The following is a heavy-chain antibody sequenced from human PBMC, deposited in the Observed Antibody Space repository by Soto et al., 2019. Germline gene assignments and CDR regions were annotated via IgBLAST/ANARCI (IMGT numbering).Heavy chain of an antibody. J-gene: IGHJ6*02. CDR1: GLSLSTTGEG. CDR2: LYWDDDT. V-gene: IGHV2-5*02. D-gene: IGHD2-21*02. Sequence: QITLKESGPTLVKPTQTLTLTCTFSGLSLSTTGEGVGWIRLRPGKALEWRALLYWDDDTRYSPSLKSRLTSIKETSKKQVVLTIAYLDPVDTAKYYGVQSRCGGDCRHSYSSHSDYGLDVWGQGTTVTVSS. CDR3: VQSRCGGDCRHSYSSHSDYGLDV.